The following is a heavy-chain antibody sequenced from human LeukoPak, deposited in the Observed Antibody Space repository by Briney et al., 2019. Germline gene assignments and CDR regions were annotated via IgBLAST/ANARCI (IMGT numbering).Heavy chain of an antibody. Sequence: VASVNVSCKASGYTFTSNYIHWVRQAPGQGLEWMGMIYPRDGSTSYAQKFQGRVTVTRDTFTSTVHMELSGLRSEDTAVYYCARRNGGCYDYWGQGTLVTVSS. J-gene: IGHJ4*02. CDR1: GYTFTSNY. CDR3: ARRNGGCYDY. CDR2: IYPRDGST. D-gene: IGHD2-8*01. V-gene: IGHV1-46*01.